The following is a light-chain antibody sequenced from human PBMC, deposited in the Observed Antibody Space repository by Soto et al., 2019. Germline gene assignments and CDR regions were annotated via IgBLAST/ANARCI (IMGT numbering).Light chain of an antibody. V-gene: IGKV3-20*01. CDR2: ATS. CDR1: QSVSSNY. CDR3: EQYGDYNSPRYS. J-gene: IGKJ2*03. Sequence: EIVLTQSPGTLSLSPGDRATLSCRASQSVSSNYLAWYQQKPGQAPRLLIYATSSRATGIPDRFSGSGSGTDFTLTICRLEPEDLEMYYCEQYGDYNSPRYSFGQGTRLEI.